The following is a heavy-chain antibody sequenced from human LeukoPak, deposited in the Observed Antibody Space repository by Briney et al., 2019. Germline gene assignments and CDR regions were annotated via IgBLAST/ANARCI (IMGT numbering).Heavy chain of an antibody. CDR2: ISSSSSYI. Sequence: PGGSLRLSCAASGFTFSSYSMNWVRQAPGKGLEWVSSISSSSSYIYYADSVKGRFTISRDNSKNSLYLQMNRLRAEGTAVYYCARDRFFDWWSEGRLVTVSS. V-gene: IGHV3-21*01. D-gene: IGHD3-16*01. CDR3: ARDRFFDW. CDR1: GFTFSSYS. J-gene: IGHJ4*02.